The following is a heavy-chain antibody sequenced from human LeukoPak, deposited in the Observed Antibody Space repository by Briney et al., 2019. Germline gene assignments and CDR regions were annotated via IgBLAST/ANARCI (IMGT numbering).Heavy chain of an antibody. CDR3: ARDRYDYDSSGYRY. Sequence: GASVKVSCKASGYTFTDYYMHWVRQAPGQGLEWMGWINPNSGGTNYAQKFQGRVTMTRDTSTSTVYMELSSLTSEDTAVYYCARDRYDYDSSGYRYWGQGTLVTVSS. D-gene: IGHD3-22*01. CDR2: INPNSGGT. V-gene: IGHV1-2*02. J-gene: IGHJ4*02. CDR1: GYTFTDYY.